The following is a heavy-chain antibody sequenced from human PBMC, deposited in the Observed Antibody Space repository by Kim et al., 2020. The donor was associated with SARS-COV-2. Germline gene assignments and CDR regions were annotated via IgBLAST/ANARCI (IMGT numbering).Heavy chain of an antibody. CDR1: GGSFSGYY. V-gene: IGHV4-34*01. CDR2: INHSGST. CDR3: ARFKEEVSMIVVVITAVSSYLDC. D-gene: IGHD3-22*01. J-gene: IGHJ4*02. Sequence: SETLSLTCTVYGGSFSGYYWSWIRQPPGKGLEWIGEINHSGSTNYNPSLKSRVTISVDTSKNQFSLKLSSVTAADTAVYYCARFKEEVSMIVVVITAVSSYLDCWGQGTLVTVSS.